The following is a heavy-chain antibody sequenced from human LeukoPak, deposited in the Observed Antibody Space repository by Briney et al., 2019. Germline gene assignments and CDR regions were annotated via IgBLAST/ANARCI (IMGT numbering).Heavy chain of an antibody. J-gene: IGHJ4*02. V-gene: IGHV3-30*04. CDR3: ARDSGQGIAVAGKIRGTYFDY. CDR2: ISYDGSNK. D-gene: IGHD6-19*01. CDR1: GFTFSSYA. Sequence: GGSLRLSCAASGFTFSSYAMRWVRQAPGKGLEWVAVISYDGSNKYYADSVKGRFTISRDNSKNTLYLQMNSLRAEDTAVYYCARDSGQGIAVAGKIRGTYFDYWGQGTLVTVSS.